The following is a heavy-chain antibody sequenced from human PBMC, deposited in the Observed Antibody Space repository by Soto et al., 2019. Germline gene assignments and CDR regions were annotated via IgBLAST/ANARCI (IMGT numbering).Heavy chain of an antibody. CDR3: ARHRSTLQQLNNWFDP. D-gene: IGHD6-13*01. CDR1: GGSISSSSYY. J-gene: IGHJ5*02. V-gene: IGHV4-39*01. Sequence: SETLSLTCTVSGGSISSSSYYWGWIRRPPGKGLEWIGSIYYSGSTYYNPSLKSRVTISVDTSKNQFSLKLSSVTAADTAVYYCARHRSTLQQLNNWFDPWGQGTLVTVPQ. CDR2: IYYSGST.